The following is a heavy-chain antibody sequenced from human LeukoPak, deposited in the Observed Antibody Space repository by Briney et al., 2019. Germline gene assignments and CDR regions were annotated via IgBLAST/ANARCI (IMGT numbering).Heavy chain of an antibody. V-gene: IGHV3-11*04. CDR3: ASDVGEYYYYYYGMDV. Sequence: GGSLRLSCAASGFTFSDYYMSWLRQAPGKGLEWVSYISSSGSTIYYADSVKGRFTISRDNAKNSLYLQMNSLRAEDTAVYYCASDVGEYYYYYYGMDVWGQGTTVTVSS. CDR2: ISSSGSTI. J-gene: IGHJ6*02. CDR1: GFTFSDYY. D-gene: IGHD3-16*01.